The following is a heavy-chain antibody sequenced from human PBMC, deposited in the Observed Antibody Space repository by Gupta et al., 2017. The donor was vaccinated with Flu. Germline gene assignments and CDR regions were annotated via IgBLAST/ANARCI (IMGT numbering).Heavy chain of an antibody. CDR2: INPNSGGT. V-gene: IGHV1-2*04. CDR3: ARAGSAAAGPNSSYYYYGMDV. D-gene: IGHD6-13*01. Sequence: QVQLVQSGAEVKKPGASVKVSCKASGYTFTGYYMYWVRQAPGQGPEWMGWINPNSGGTNYAQKFQGWVTMTRDTSISTAYMELSRLRSDDTAVYYCARAGSAAAGPNSSYYYYGMDVWGQGTTVTVSS. CDR1: GYTFTGYY. J-gene: IGHJ6*02.